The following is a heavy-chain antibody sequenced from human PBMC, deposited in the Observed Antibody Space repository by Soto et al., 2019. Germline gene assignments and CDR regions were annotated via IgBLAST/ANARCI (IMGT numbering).Heavy chain of an antibody. CDR1: GGSINSSDYY. V-gene: IGHV4-30-4*02. CDR3: ARIGLTTALL. J-gene: IGHJ4*02. CDR2: IYYSGST. D-gene: IGHD4-17*01. Sequence: SDTLSNSYTGSGGSINSSDYYWSWIRQPPGKGLEWIGYIYYSGSTYYNPPLRSRVTISIDTSKNHFFLNLSSVTAADTAVYYCARIGLTTALLWGQGTLVT.